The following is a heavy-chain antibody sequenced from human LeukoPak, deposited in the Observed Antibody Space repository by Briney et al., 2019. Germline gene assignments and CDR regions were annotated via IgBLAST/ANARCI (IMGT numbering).Heavy chain of an antibody. D-gene: IGHD1-1*01. Sequence: GGSLRLSCAASGFTFSSYGMSWVRQAPGKGLEWVSAISGSGGSTYYADSVKGRFTISRDNSKNTLYLQMNSLRAEDTAVYYCAKALGLLDRIYFDYWGQGTLVTVSS. J-gene: IGHJ4*02. CDR3: AKALGLLDRIYFDY. CDR2: ISGSGGST. CDR1: GFTFSSYG. V-gene: IGHV3-23*01.